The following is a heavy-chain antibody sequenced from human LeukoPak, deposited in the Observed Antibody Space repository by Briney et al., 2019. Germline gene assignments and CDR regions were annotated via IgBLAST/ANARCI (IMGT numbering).Heavy chain of an antibody. CDR3: ARMTTGHDF. Sequence: SETPSLTCAVSGTSFSSYYWSWIRQPPGKGLEWIGEVNHSGYTNDNPSLKSRVTISVDTSKNQFSLRLRSVTAADTGVYFCARMTTGHDFWGQGTLVTVSS. CDR1: GTSFSSYY. CDR2: VNHSGYT. V-gene: IGHV4-34*01. J-gene: IGHJ4*02. D-gene: IGHD4-17*01.